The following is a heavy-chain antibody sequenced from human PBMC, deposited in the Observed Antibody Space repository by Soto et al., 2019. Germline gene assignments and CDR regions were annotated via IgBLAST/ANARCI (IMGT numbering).Heavy chain of an antibody. Sequence: SETLSLSCTVSGGSFSTYYWSWIRQPPGKGLEWIGYIYHSGSTNYNPSLKSRVTISIDTSKNQFSLKLSSVTAADTAVYYCARLLYYYDSSGHNYYFDYWGQGTLVTVSS. CDR2: IYHSGST. CDR3: ARLLYYYDSSGHNYYFDY. CDR1: GGSFSTYY. J-gene: IGHJ4*02. V-gene: IGHV4-59*01. D-gene: IGHD3-22*01.